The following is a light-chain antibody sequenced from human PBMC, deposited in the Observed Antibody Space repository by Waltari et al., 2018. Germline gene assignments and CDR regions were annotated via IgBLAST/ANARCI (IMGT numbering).Light chain of an antibody. Sequence: DIQLNQSPSTLSAFVGDRVTITCRASDSLTDWLAWYQQRPGQAPKLLIYKASTLQRGVPPRFSGSGSGTEFTLTISSLQPEDFGIYYCQQYNNYPKTFGQGTKVEIK. V-gene: IGKV1-5*03. J-gene: IGKJ1*01. CDR1: DSLTDW. CDR3: QQYNNYPKT. CDR2: KAS.